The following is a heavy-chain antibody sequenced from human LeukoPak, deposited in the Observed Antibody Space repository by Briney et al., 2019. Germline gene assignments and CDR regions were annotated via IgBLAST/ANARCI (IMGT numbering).Heavy chain of an antibody. J-gene: IGHJ6*03. CDR1: GGSISTYY. CDR2: IYCSGST. V-gene: IGHV4-59*01. D-gene: IGHD5-18*01. CDR3: ARVLYGYSYGSDYYYYYMDV. Sequence: SETLSLTCTVSGGSISTYYWSWIRQPPGKGLEWIGYIYCSGSTNYNPSLKSRVTISVDTSKNQFSLKLSSVTAADTAVYYCARVLYGYSYGSDYYYYYMDVWGKGTTVTVSS.